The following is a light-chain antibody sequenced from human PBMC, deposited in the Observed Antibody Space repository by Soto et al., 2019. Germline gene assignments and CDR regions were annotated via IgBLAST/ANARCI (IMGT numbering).Light chain of an antibody. CDR3: DSYTSSRSYV. CDR1: SSDVGGYNY. CDR2: EVS. J-gene: IGLJ1*01. V-gene: IGLV2-14*01. Sequence: QSALTQPASVSGSPGQSITISCTGTSSDVGGYNYVSWYQQQSGKAPKLIIHEVSNRPSGVSNRFSGSKSGNTASLTISGLQAEDEADYSCDSYTSSRSYVFGIGTKVTV.